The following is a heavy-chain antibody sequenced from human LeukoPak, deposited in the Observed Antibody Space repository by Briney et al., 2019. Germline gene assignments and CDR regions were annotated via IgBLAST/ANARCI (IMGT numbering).Heavy chain of an antibody. D-gene: IGHD7-27*01. Sequence: SETLSLTCAVYGGSFSGYYWRWIRQSPGKGLEWIGEINDSGSTNYDPSLKSRVTISVDTSKNQISLKLTSVTAADTAVYYCARVAGDPIYHYYYMDVWGKGTTVTVSS. V-gene: IGHV4-34*01. CDR3: ARVAGDPIYHYYYMDV. CDR2: INDSGST. CDR1: GGSFSGYY. J-gene: IGHJ6*03.